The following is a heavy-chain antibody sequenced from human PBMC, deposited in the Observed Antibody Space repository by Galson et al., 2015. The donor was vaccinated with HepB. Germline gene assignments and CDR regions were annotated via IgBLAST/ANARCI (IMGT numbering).Heavy chain of an antibody. CDR3: ARDLGLLWFGELLSENAFDY. D-gene: IGHD3-10*01. CDR2: INPSGGST. CDR1: GYTFTSYC. Sequence: SVKVSCKASGYTFTSYCMHWVRQAPGQGLEWMGIINPSGGSTSYAQKFQGRVTMTRDTSTSTVYMELSSLRSEDTAVYYCARDLGLLWFGELLSENAFDYWGQRTLVTVSS. V-gene: IGHV1-46*01. J-gene: IGHJ4*02.